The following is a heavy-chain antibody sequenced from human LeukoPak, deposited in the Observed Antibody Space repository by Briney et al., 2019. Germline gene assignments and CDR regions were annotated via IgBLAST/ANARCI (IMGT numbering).Heavy chain of an antibody. Sequence: ASLKVSCKASGGTFSSYAISWVQQAPGQGLEWMGRINPILGIANYAQKFQGRVTITADKSTGTAYMELSSLRYEDTAVYYCARRRYCSSTSCYEIDYWGQGTLVTVSS. CDR1: GGTFSSYA. CDR2: INPILGIA. CDR3: ARRRYCSSTSCYEIDY. D-gene: IGHD2-2*01. V-gene: IGHV1-69*04. J-gene: IGHJ4*02.